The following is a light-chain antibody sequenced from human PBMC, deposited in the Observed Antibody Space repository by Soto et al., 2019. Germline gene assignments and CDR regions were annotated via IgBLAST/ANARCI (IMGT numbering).Light chain of an antibody. Sequence: DIQMTQSPSSLSASVGDRVTITCRASQSISSYLNWYQQKPGKAPKLLIYAASSLQSGVPSRFSGSGSGTDFTLTISSLQPEDFATYYCQQSYSTPYITFGPGTKVD. CDR3: QQSYSTPYIT. V-gene: IGKV1-39*01. CDR1: QSISSY. J-gene: IGKJ3*01. CDR2: AAS.